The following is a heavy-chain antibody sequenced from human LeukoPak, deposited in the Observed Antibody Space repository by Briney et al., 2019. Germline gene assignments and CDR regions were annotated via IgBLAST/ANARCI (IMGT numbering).Heavy chain of an antibody. J-gene: IGHJ4*02. D-gene: IGHD3-16*01. CDR3: ARHSRIKGDY. CDR1: GGSFSGYY. V-gene: IGHV4-34*01. CDR2: INHSGST. Sequence: SETLSLTCAVYGGSFSGYYWSWIRQPPGKGLEWIGEINHSGSTNYNPSLKSRVTISVETSKNQFSLKLSSVTAADTAVYYCARHSRIKGDYWGQGTLVTVSS.